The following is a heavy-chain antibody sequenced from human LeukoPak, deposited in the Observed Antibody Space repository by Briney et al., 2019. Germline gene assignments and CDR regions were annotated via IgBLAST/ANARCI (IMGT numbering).Heavy chain of an antibody. J-gene: IGHJ5*02. CDR3: ARARSPSSGYLLRDHNWFDP. Sequence: SVKVSCKASGYTFTGYYMHWVRQAPGQGLEWMGGIIPIFGTANYAQKVQGRVTITTDESTTTAYMELSSLRSEDTAVYYCARARSPSSGYLLRDHNWFDPWGQGTLVTVSS. CDR1: GYTFTGYY. CDR2: IIPIFGTA. V-gene: IGHV1-69*05. D-gene: IGHD3-22*01.